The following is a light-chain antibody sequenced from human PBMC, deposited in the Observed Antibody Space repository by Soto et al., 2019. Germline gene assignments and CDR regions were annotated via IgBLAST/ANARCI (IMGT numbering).Light chain of an antibody. V-gene: IGLV2-14*03. CDR3: SSYRASSTTHYV. Sequence: QSALTQPASLSGSPGQSITISCTGTSSDVGGYNYVSWYQPHPGKAPKLMIYDVSNRPSGVSNRFSGYKSGNTASLTISGLQAEDEADYYCSSYRASSTTHYVFGTGTKVTVL. CDR1: SSDVGGYNY. CDR2: DVS. J-gene: IGLJ1*01.